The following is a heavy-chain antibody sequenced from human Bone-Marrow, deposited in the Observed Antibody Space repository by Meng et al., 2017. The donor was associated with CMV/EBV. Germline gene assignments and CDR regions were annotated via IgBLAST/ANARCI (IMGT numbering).Heavy chain of an antibody. CDR3: ARAASGVPRSLGY. V-gene: IGHV4-34*01. CDR2: INHSGST. Sequence: CAVYGGSFSGSSWSWIRQPPGKGLEWIGEINHSGSTNYNPSLKSRVTISVDTSKNQFSLKLSSVTAADTAVYYCARAASGVPRSLGYWGQGTLVTVSS. D-gene: IGHD1-26*01. CDR1: GGSFSGSS. J-gene: IGHJ4*02.